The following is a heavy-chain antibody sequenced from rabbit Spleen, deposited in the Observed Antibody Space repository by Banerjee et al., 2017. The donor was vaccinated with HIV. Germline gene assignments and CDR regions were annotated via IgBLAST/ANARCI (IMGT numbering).Heavy chain of an antibody. V-gene: IGHV1S40*01. Sequence: QSLEESGGDLVKPGTSLTLTCIASGVSFSGDSYMCWVRQAPGKGLEWIVCIDTGSSGFTYFANWAKGRFTISKTSSTTVTLQMTSLTAADTATYFCARDTGTSFSSYGMDLWGPGTL. J-gene: IGHJ6*01. D-gene: IGHD7-1*01. CDR3: ARDTGTSFSSYGMDL. CDR2: IDTGSSGFT. CDR1: GVSFSGDSY.